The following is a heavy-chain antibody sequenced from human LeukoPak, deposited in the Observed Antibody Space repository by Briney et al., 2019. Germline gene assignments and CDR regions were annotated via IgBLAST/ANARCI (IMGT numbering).Heavy chain of an antibody. Sequence: SETLSLTCTVSGGSISSGDHYWSWIRQPAGKGLEWNGRLYSSGSTIYNPSLSSRVTISVDMSKSQFSLRLTSVTAADTAVYYCARSSGYYYYYFDYWGQGTLVTVSS. CDR1: GGSISSGDHY. CDR3: ARSSGYYYYYFDY. J-gene: IGHJ4*02. V-gene: IGHV4-61*02. D-gene: IGHD3-22*01. CDR2: LYSSGST.